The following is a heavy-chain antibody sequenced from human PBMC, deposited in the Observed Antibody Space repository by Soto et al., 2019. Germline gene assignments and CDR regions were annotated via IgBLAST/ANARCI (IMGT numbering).Heavy chain of an antibody. CDR1: GGSISSSSYY. CDR2: IYYSGST. Sequence: PAETLSLTCTVSGGSISSSSYYWGWIRQPPGKGLEWIGSIYYSGSTYYNPSLKSRVTISVDTSKNQFSLKLSSVTAADTAVYYCARHSGKSWDANVLWFGESPSHYYYGMDVWGQGTTVTVSS. J-gene: IGHJ6*02. CDR3: ARHSGKSWDANVLWFGESPSHYYYGMDV. D-gene: IGHD3-10*01. V-gene: IGHV4-39*01.